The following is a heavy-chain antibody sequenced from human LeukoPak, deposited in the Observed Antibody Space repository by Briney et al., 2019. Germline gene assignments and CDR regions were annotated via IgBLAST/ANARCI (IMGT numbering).Heavy chain of an antibody. D-gene: IGHD3-3*01. V-gene: IGHV1-8*01. Sequence: ASVKVSCKASGYTFTSYDINWVRQTTGQGLEWMGWMNPNSGNTGYAQTFQGRVTMTRNTSISTAYMELSSLRSEDTAVYYCARGPRQQLFRFLEWSVYYYMDVLVKGTTVTDCS. CDR1: GYTFTSYD. CDR2: MNPNSGNT. CDR3: ARGPRQQLFRFLEWSVYYYMDV. J-gene: IGHJ6*03.